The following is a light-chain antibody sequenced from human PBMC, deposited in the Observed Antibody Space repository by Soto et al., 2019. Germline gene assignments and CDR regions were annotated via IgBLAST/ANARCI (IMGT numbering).Light chain of an antibody. CDR2: AAS. Sequence: DIQMTQSPSSLSASVGDRVTIXXXASQSISSYLNWYQQKPGKAPKLLIYAASSLQSGVPSRFSGSGSGTDFTLTISSLQPEDFATYYCQQSYSTPWTFGQGTKVEIK. V-gene: IGKV1-39*01. CDR1: QSISSY. CDR3: QQSYSTPWT. J-gene: IGKJ1*01.